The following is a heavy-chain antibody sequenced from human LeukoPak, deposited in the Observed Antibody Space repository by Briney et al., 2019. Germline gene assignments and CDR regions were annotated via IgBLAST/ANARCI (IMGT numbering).Heavy chain of an antibody. CDR1: GYTFTGYY. D-gene: IGHD1-26*01. CDR2: INPNSGGT. CDR3: ARDPLGAYSGTY. Sequence: ASVKVSLKASGYTFTGYYMHWVRQAPGQGLEWMGRINPNSGGTNYAQRFQGRVTMTRDTSINTAYMELSRLRSDDTAMYYCARDPLGAYSGTYWGQGTLVTVSS. J-gene: IGHJ4*02. V-gene: IGHV1-2*06.